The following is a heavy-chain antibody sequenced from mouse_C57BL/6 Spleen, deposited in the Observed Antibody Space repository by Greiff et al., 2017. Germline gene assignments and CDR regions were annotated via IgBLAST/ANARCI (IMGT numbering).Heavy chain of an antibody. CDR1: GYTFTSYW. J-gene: IGHJ3*01. D-gene: IGHD3-2*02. Sequence: QVHVQQSGAELVKPGASVKLSCKASGYTFTSYWMHWVKQRPGQGLEWIGMIHPNSGSTNYNEKFKSKATLTVDKSSSTAYMQLISLTSEDSAVYYCARRLGGFAYWGQGTLVTVSA. CDR2: IHPNSGST. V-gene: IGHV1-64*01. CDR3: ARRLGGFAY.